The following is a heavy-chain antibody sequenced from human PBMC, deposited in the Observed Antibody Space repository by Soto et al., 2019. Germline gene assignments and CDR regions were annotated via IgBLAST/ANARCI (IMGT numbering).Heavy chain of an antibody. D-gene: IGHD2-15*01. CDR1: GGSISSGGDY. CDR3: ARSSQYSYGSGEGNFDS. CDR2: IYYSGST. V-gene: IGHV4-31*03. J-gene: IGHJ4*02. Sequence: SETLSLTCTASGGSISSGGDYWSWMRQHPGKGLEWIGYIYYSGSTYYNPSLKSRVTISVDKSKNQFSLKLSSVTAADTAVYYCARSSQYSYGSGEGNFDSWGRGTLVTVSS.